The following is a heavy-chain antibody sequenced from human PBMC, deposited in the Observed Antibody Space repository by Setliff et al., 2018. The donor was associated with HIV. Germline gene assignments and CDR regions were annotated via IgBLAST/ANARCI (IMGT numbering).Heavy chain of an antibody. V-gene: IGHV3-7*01. CDR2: IKQDGTEK. Sequence: GGSLRLSCAASGFTFSDYWMSWVRQAPGKGLAWVANIKQDGTEKYYVDSVKGRFTISRDNAKSSLYLQMSSLRVEDTAVYYCVREWVAGESYWGQGTLVTVSS. J-gene: IGHJ4*02. CDR1: GFTFSDYW. CDR3: VREWVAGESY. D-gene: IGHD6-19*01.